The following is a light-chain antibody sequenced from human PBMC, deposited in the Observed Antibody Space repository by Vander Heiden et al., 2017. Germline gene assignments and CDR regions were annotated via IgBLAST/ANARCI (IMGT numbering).Light chain of an antibody. Sequence: DIVLTQSPATLSLSPGARATLSCRASQSVSSYLAWYQQKPGQAPRLLIYGASTRATGVPARFSGSGSGRDFTLTISSLEPEDFAIYYCQQRSNWPAAFGGGTMVEIK. CDR3: QQRSNWPAA. J-gene: IGKJ4*01. CDR2: GAS. V-gene: IGKV3-11*02. CDR1: QSVSSY.